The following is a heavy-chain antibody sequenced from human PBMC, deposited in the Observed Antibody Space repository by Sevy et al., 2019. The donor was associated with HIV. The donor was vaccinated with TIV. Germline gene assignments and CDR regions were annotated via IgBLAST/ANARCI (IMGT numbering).Heavy chain of an antibody. D-gene: IGHD5-18*01. CDR2: MKQDGTEK. Sequence: GGSLRLSCAASGFSFSSYWMSWVRQAPGKGLEWVATMKQDGTEKDYVDSVKGRFTISRDNTKSSLFLQMNSLSAEDTAVYYCVRGGLGGYSYSLDCWGQGTLVTVSS. J-gene: IGHJ4*02. CDR1: GFSFSSYW. CDR3: VRGGLGGYSYSLDC. V-gene: IGHV3-7*01.